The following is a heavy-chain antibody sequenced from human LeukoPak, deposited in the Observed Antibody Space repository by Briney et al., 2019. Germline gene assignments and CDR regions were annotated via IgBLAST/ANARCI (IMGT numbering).Heavy chain of an antibody. CDR3: ARGTVTTSEFDY. Sequence: SETLSLTCAVYGGSFSGYYWSWIRQPPGKGLEWTGEINHSGSTNYNPSLKSRVTISVDTSKNQFSLKLSSVTAADTAVYYCARGTVTTSEFDYWGQGTLVTVSS. D-gene: IGHD4-17*01. CDR1: GGSFSGYY. V-gene: IGHV4-34*01. CDR2: INHSGST. J-gene: IGHJ4*02.